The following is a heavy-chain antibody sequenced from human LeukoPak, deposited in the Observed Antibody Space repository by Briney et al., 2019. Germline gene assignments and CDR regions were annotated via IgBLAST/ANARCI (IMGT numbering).Heavy chain of an antibody. V-gene: IGHV4-4*07. D-gene: IGHD3-16*02. CDR2: IYTTGMT. J-gene: IGHJ4*02. CDR3: AREGYTISSYRFDY. CDR1: GGSINSYW. Sequence: PSGTLSLTCSVSGGSINSYWWSWIRQPAGKGLEFIGRIYTTGMTNYNPSLKSRVSMSVDTSKNKFSLELRSVTAADTAVYFCAREGYTISSYRFDYWGQGALVTVSS.